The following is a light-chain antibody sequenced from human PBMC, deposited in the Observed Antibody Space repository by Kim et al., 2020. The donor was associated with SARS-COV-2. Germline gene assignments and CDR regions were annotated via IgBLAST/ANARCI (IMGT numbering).Light chain of an antibody. V-gene: IGKV1D-16*01. CDR3: QQYNSEVIA. J-gene: IGKJ4*01. CDR1: RFINSR. Sequence: DIQMTQSPSSLSASVGDRVTITCRASRFINSRLAWYKQKPEKAPRCLIYNAFTLQSGAPSRFSGGGSGTEFTLTISSLQPEDFATYYCQQYNSEVIAFGGGTKLEI. CDR2: NAF.